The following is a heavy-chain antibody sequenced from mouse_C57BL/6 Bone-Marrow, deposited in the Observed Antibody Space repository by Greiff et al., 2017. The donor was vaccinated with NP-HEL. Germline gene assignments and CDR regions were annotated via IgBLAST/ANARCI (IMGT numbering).Heavy chain of an antibody. CDR3: AKGGYFGGFAY. V-gene: IGHV1-19*01. CDR1: GYTFTDYY. CDR2: INPYNGGT. Sequence: VQLQQSGPVLVKPGASVKMSCKASGYTFTDYYMNWVKQSHGKSLEWIGVINPYNGGTSYNQKFKGKATLTVDKSSSTAYMELNSLTSEDSSVYYCAKGGYFGGFAYWGQGTLVTVSA. D-gene: IGHD2-3*01. J-gene: IGHJ3*01.